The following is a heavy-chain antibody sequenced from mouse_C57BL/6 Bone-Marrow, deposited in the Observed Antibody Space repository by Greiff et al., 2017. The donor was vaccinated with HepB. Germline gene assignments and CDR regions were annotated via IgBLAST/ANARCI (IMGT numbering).Heavy chain of an antibody. CDR2: IYWDDDK. CDR3: ARSYYGNYYAMDY. J-gene: IGHJ4*01. D-gene: IGHD2-1*01. Sequence: QVTLKESGPGILQSSQTLSLTCSFSGFSLSTSGMGVSWIRQPSGKGLEWLAHIYWDDDKRYNPSLKSRLTISKDTSRNQVFLKITSVDTADTATYYCARSYYGNYYAMDYWGQGTSVTVSS. V-gene: IGHV8-12*01. CDR1: GFSLSTSGMG.